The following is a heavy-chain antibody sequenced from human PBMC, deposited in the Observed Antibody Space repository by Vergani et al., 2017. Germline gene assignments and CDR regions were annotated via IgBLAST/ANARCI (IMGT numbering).Heavy chain of an antibody. CDR3: VRGGTFDWLST. Sequence: QVQLVHSGAEVKKPGAAVKVSCKASGYYFTDNYLHWVRQAPGQGLEWMGRITPQNGGTQYAEKFKGRVTMTRDTSITTAYMELTSLTSDDTAVYYCVRGGTFDWLSTWGQGTLVSVSS. D-gene: IGHD3-9*01. CDR2: ITPQNGGT. CDR1: GYYFTDNY. V-gene: IGHV1-2*02. J-gene: IGHJ5*02.